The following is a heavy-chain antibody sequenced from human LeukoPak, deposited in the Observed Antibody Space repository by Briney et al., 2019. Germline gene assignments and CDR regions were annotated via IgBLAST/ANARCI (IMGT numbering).Heavy chain of an antibody. CDR2: IYYSGST. V-gene: IGHV4-39*01. D-gene: IGHD3-22*01. CDR1: GGSIYSSSYY. J-gene: IGHJ4*02. CDR3: ARLLYDRSGYYYFDY. Sequence: PSETLSLTCTVSGGSIYSSSYYWGWIRQPPGKGLEWLASIYYSGSTYYNPSLKSRVTLSVDTSKNQFSLKLNSVTAADTALYYCARLLYDRSGYYYFDYWGQGTLVTVSS.